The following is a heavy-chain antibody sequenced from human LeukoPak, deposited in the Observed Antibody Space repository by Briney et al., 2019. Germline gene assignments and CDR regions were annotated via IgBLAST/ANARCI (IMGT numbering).Heavy chain of an antibody. D-gene: IGHD2-15*01. V-gene: IGHV3-30*03. CDR3: ARSSSSGGSCSGY. CDR1: GFTFSNYG. J-gene: IGHJ4*02. Sequence: GGSLRLSCAASGFTFSNYGMHWVRQAPGKGLEWVAVISYDGSMKYYADSVKGRFTISRDNSKNTLYLQMNSLRAEDTAVYYCARSSSSGGSCSGYWGQGTLVTVSS. CDR2: ISYDGSMK.